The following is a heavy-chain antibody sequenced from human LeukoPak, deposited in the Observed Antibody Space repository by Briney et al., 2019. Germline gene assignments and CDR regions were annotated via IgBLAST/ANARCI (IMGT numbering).Heavy chain of an antibody. V-gene: IGHV3-11*06. CDR3: ARPYDSSGYYVVGSAFDI. Sequence: GGSLRLSCAASGFTFSDYYMSWIRQAPGKGLEWVSYISSSSSYTNYADSVKGRFTISRDNAKNSQYLQMNSLRAEDTAVYYCARPYDSSGYYVVGSAFDIWGQGTMVTVSS. D-gene: IGHD3-22*01. J-gene: IGHJ3*02. CDR2: ISSSSSYT. CDR1: GFTFSDYY.